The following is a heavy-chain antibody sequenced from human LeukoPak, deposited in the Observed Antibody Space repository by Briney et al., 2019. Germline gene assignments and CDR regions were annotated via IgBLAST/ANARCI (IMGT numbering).Heavy chain of an antibody. V-gene: IGHV3-15*01. D-gene: IGHD2-15*01. CDR1: AFTFSNAW. J-gene: IGHJ3*02. CDR2: IKSKTDGSTT. Sequence: GGSLRLSCAASAFTFSNAWMSWVRQAPGKGLEWVGRIKSKTDGSTTDYAAPVKGRFTISRDDSKNTLYLQMNGLKTEDTAVYYCTTDMAVCSGGSCYSNHAFDIWGQGTMVTVSS. CDR3: TTDMAVCSGGSCYSNHAFDI.